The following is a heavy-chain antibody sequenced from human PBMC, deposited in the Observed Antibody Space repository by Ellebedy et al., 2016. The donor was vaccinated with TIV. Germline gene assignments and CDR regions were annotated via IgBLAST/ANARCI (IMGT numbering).Heavy chain of an antibody. CDR1: GFIFSDYA. D-gene: IGHD2/OR15-2a*01. Sequence: PGGSLRLSCATSGFIFSDYAISWVRQPPGKGLEWFSTISGRGESTFAADSVKGRFTISRDFSKRTVYLQMNSLRGEDTAVYFCATGGNSIGWFADWGQGTLVTVSS. CDR2: ISGRGEST. V-gene: IGHV3-23*01. CDR3: ATGGNSIGWFAD. J-gene: IGHJ5*02.